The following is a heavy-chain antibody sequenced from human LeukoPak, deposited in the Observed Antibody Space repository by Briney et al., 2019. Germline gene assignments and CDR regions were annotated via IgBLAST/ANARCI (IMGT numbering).Heavy chain of an antibody. CDR2: ISYDGSNK. CDR3: AKDGTYYPDY. CDR1: GFTFSSYG. J-gene: IGHJ4*02. V-gene: IGHV3-30*18. D-gene: IGHD3-10*01. Sequence: PGGSLRLSCAASGFTFSSYGMHWVRQAPGKGLEWVAVISYDGSNKYYADSVKGRFTISRDNSKNTLYLQMSSLRAEDTAVYYCAKDGTYYPDYWGQGTLVTVSS.